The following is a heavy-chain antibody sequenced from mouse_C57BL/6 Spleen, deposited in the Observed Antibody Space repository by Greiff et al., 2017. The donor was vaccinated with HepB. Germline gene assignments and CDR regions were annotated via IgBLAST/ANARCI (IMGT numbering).Heavy chain of an antibody. D-gene: IGHD1-1*02. J-gene: IGHJ3*01. Sequence: QVQLQQPGAELVMPGASVKLSCKASGYTFTSYWMHWVKQRPGQGLEWIGEIEPSDSYTNYNQKFKGKSTLTVDKSSSTAYMQLSSLTSEDSAVYYCARGGGLAWFAYWGQGTLVTVSA. V-gene: IGHV1-69*01. CDR1: GYTFTSYW. CDR3: ARGGGLAWFAY. CDR2: IEPSDSYT.